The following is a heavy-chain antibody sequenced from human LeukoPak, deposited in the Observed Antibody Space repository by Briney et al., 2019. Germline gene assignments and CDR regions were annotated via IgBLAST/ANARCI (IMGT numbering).Heavy chain of an antibody. CDR2: IQSKTDGGAA. CDR1: GFSFTNAW. Sequence: GGSLRLSCAASGFSFTNAWMSWVRQAPGKGPEWVGRIQSKTDGGAAEYAAPVKGRLTIARDDSKNVLYLQMNSLKIEDTAVYYCTTEGRDNYYDSTGYLHWGQGTRVTVSS. CDR3: TTEGRDNYYDSTGYLH. D-gene: IGHD3-22*01. J-gene: IGHJ4*02. V-gene: IGHV3-15*01.